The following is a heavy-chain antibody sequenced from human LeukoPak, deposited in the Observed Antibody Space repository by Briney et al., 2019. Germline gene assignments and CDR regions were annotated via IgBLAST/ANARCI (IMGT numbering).Heavy chain of an antibody. J-gene: IGHJ5*02. CDR1: GGSISSYY. Sequence: SETLSLTCTVSGGSISSYYWSWIRQPPGKGLEWIGYIYYSGSTNYNPSLKRRVTISVDTSKNQFSLKLSSVTAADTAVYYCARGGNYWYNWFDPWGQGTLVTVSS. CDR2: IYYSGST. V-gene: IGHV4-59*01. D-gene: IGHD1-7*01. CDR3: ARGGNYWYNWFDP.